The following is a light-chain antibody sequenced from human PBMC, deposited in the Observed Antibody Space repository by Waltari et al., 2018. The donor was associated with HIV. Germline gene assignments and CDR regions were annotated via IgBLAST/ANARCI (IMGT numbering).Light chain of an antibody. CDR3: HQDYNLPQT. V-gene: IGKV3D-7*01. CDR2: GSS. Sequence: EIVMTQSPATLSLSPGERANLSCRASQSVSSRFLSWYQQRHGQAPRLLIYGSSTRATGIPARFSGSGSGTDFTLTISSLQPEDFAVYYCHQDYNLPQTFGQGTKLEI. J-gene: IGKJ2*01. CDR1: QSVSSRF.